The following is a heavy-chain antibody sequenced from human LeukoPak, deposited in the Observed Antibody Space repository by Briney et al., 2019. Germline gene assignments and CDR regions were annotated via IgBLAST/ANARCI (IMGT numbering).Heavy chain of an antibody. V-gene: IGHV3-48*04. J-gene: IGHJ4*02. CDR3: ARSSLYCSGGSCYPGVFDY. CDR1: GFTFSNYG. CDR2: ISSSSSTI. Sequence: PGGSLRLSCAASGFTFSNYGMHWVRQAPGKGLEWVSYISSSSSTIYYADSVKGRFTISRDNAKNSLYLQMNSLRAEDTAVYYCARSSLYCSGGSCYPGVFDYWGQGTLVTASS. D-gene: IGHD2-15*01.